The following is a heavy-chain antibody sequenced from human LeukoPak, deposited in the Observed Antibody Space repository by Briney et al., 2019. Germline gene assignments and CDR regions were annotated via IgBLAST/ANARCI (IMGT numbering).Heavy chain of an antibody. CDR3: ARADIVVVPAAPAVYGMDV. CDR1: GGSFSGYY. CDR2: INHSGST. Sequence: SETLSLTCAVYGGSFSGYYWSWIRQPPGKGREGIGEINHSGSTNYNPSLTSRVTISVDTSKNQFSLKLSSVTAADTAVYYCARADIVVVPAAPAVYGMDVWGQGTTVTVSS. J-gene: IGHJ6*02. V-gene: IGHV4-34*01. D-gene: IGHD2-2*01.